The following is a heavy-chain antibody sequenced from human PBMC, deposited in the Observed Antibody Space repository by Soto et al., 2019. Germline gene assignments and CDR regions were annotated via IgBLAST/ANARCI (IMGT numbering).Heavy chain of an antibody. V-gene: IGHV3-48*02. CDR2: ISSSSSTI. Sequence: EVQLVESGGGLVQPGGSLRLSCAASGFTFSSYSMNWVRQAPGKGLEWVSYISSSSSTIYYADSVKGRFTISRDNAKNSLYLHMNSLRDEDTAVYYCARGFVGSIGGSGYYSPALDYWGQGTLVTVSS. D-gene: IGHD3-22*01. J-gene: IGHJ4*02. CDR1: GFTFSSYS. CDR3: ARGFVGSIGGSGYYSPALDY.